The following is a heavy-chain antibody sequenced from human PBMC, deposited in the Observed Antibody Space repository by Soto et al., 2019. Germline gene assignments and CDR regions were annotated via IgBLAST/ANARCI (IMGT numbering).Heavy chain of an antibody. V-gene: IGHV3-30-3*01. Sequence: QVQLVESGGGVVQPGRSLRLSCAAPGFTFSSYVMHWVRQAPGKGLEWVAIISYDGNNKYYADSVKGRFTISRDNSKNTLYLQMNSLRAEDTAVYYCARAGCDGGSCYTLVGLRYGMDVWGQGTTVTVSS. CDR2: ISYDGNNK. CDR1: GFTFSSYV. J-gene: IGHJ6*02. D-gene: IGHD2-15*01. CDR3: ARAGCDGGSCYTLVGLRYGMDV.